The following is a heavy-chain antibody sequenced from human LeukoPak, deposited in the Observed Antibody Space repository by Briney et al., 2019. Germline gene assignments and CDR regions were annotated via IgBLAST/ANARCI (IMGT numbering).Heavy chain of an antibody. V-gene: IGHV4-61*01. J-gene: IGHJ6*03. Sequence: KTSETLSLACAVSGGSISSSSYYWSWIRQPPGKGLEWIGYIYYSGSTNYNPSLKSRVTISVDTSKNQFSLKLSSVTAADTAVYYCARSPWGLRDPYYYMDVWGKGTTVTISS. CDR2: IYYSGST. D-gene: IGHD7-27*01. CDR3: ARSPWGLRDPYYYMDV. CDR1: GGSISSSSYY.